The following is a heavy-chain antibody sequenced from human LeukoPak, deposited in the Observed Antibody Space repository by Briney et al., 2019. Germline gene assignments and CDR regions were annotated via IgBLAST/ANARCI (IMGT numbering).Heavy chain of an antibody. CDR3: ARTRWLQLHGFDY. V-gene: IGHV4-31*03. J-gene: IGHJ4*02. Sequence: SQTLSLTCTVSGGSISSGGYYWSWIRQHPGKGLEWIGYIYYSGSTYYNPSLKSRVTISVDTSKNQFSLKLSSVTAADTAVYYCARTRWLQLHGFDYWGQGTLVTVSS. CDR1: GGSISSGGYY. D-gene: IGHD5-24*01. CDR2: IYYSGST.